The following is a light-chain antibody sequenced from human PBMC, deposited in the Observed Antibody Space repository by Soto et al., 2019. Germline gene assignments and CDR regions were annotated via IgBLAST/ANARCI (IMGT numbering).Light chain of an antibody. CDR1: HIDAGDNDY. J-gene: IGLJ1*01. Sequence: QSALTQPRSVSGSPGLSVTISCTGTHIDAGDNDYVSWYQQHPGKAPKLMIYDVTKRPSGVPDRFSGSKSGNTASLTISGLQAEDEADYYCCSFVGAYFYVFGTGTKVTVL. CDR3: CSFVGAYFYV. V-gene: IGLV2-11*01. CDR2: DVT.